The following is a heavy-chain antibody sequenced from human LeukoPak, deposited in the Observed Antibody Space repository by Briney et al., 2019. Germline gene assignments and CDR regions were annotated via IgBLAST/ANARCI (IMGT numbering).Heavy chain of an antibody. CDR1: GFTFSHAW. Sequence: GGSLRLSCAASGFTFSHAWMSWVRRAPGKGLEWVGRITNKGYNGGPDGGTAVYAAPVQGRFSISRDDSKDTLYLQMNSLQTEDTAVYYCGTDMSLNRGAIVTGQYTWGQGTLVTVSS. CDR2: ITNKGYNGGPDGGTA. D-gene: IGHD3-10*01. CDR3: GTDMSLNRGAIVTGQYT. J-gene: IGHJ5*02. V-gene: IGHV3-15*01.